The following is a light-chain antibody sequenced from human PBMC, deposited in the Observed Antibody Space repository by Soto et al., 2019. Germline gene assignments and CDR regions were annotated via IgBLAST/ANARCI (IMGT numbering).Light chain of an antibody. CDR1: SSDVGGYNY. CDR2: EVS. J-gene: IGLJ3*02. Sequence: QSALTKPASVSGSHGQSIHISCTGTSSDVGGYNYVSWYQQYPGNAPKLMIYEVSHRPSGVSNRFSGSKSGNTASLTISGLQAEDESDYYCSLYTSSSTWVFVGGTKVTVL. V-gene: IGLV2-14*01. CDR3: SLYTSSSTWV.